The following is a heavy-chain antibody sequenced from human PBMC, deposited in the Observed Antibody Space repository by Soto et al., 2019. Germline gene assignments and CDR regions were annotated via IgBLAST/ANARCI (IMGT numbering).Heavy chain of an antibody. CDR3: ARGGNVYENWPPYYYYGMDV. D-gene: IGHD1-1*01. V-gene: IGHV3-7*01. CDR2: IKQDGGQT. J-gene: IGHJ6*02. CDR1: GFTFDSYW. Sequence: GGSLRLSCAASGFTFDSYWMTWVRQAPGKGLEWVAHIKQDGGQTYYVDSVKGRFTISRDNAKTSLYLQMNSLRAEDTSVYFCARGGNVYENWPPYYYYGMDVWGQGTTVTVSS.